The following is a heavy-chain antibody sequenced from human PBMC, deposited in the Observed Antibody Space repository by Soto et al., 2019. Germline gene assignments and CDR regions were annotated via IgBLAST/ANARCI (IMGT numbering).Heavy chain of an antibody. CDR1: GFTFSTFA. CDR3: AKDRPTTSSSKMDV. CDR2: ISGGGDGT. V-gene: IGHV3-23*01. J-gene: IGHJ6*04. Sequence: EVQLLESGGGLVQPGGSLRLSCAASGFTFSTFAMSWVRQAPGKGLEWVSTISGGGDGTYYAGSVKGRFTISRDNSKNTMYLQMDSLRAEDTAVYYCAKDRPTTSSSKMDVWGKGTTVTVSS. D-gene: IGHD6-6*01.